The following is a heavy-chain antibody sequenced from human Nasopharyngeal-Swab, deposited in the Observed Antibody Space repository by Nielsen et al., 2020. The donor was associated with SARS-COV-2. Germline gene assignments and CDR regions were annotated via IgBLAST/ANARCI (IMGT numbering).Heavy chain of an antibody. CDR2: INTNTGTP. D-gene: IGHD3-22*01. J-gene: IGHJ4*02. CDR1: GYAFTKYA. CDR3: ARGRGSSGYYPTDY. V-gene: IGHV7-4-1*02. Sequence: ASVKVSCKASGYAFTKYAMNWVRQASGQGLEWMGWINTNTGTPTYAQGFTGRFVFSLDTSVSTAYLQISSLKPEDTGVYYCARGRGSSGYYPTDYWGQGTLVTVSS.